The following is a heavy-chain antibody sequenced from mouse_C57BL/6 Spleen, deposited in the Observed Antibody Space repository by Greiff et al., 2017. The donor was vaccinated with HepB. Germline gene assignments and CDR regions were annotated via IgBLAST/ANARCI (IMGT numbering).Heavy chain of an antibody. CDR1: GYTFTDYE. CDR2: IDPETGGT. Sequence: VQLQQSGAELVRPGASVTLSYKASGYTFTDYEMHWVKQTPVHGLEWIGAIDPETGGTAYNQKFKGKAILTADKSSSTAYMEFRSLKSEDSAVYYCTIPGGYDGAWFAYWGQGTLVTVSA. V-gene: IGHV1-15*01. CDR3: TIPGGYDGAWFAY. J-gene: IGHJ3*01. D-gene: IGHD2-2*01.